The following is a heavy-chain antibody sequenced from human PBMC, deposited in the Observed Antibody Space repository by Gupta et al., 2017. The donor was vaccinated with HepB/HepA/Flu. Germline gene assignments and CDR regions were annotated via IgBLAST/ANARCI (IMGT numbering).Heavy chain of an antibody. Sequence: MSWVRQAPGKGLEWVANIKEDGSDSYYVDSLKGRFTISRDNAKNSLYLQMNSLRDEDTAVYYCASVPGGKEGGYIDFWGQGTLVTVSS. CDR3: ASVPGGKEGGYIDF. J-gene: IGHJ4*02. CDR2: IKEDGSDS. D-gene: IGHD4-23*01. V-gene: IGHV3-7*01.